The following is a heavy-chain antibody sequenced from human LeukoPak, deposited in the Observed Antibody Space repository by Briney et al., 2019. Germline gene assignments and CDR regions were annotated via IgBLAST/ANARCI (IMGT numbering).Heavy chain of an antibody. Sequence: PGGSLRLSCAASGFTFSSYAMSWVRQAPGKGLEWVSAISGSGDNTYYADSVKGRFTISRDNSKNTLYLQMNSLRADDTAVYYCAKSNDFWSDYYRSFDYWGQGTLVTVSS. V-gene: IGHV3-23*01. D-gene: IGHD3-3*01. CDR1: GFTFSSYA. CDR3: AKSNDFWSDYYRSFDY. CDR2: ISGSGDNT. J-gene: IGHJ4*02.